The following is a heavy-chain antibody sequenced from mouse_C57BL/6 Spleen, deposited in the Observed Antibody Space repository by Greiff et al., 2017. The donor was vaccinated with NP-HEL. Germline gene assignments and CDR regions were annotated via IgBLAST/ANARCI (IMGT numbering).Heavy chain of an antibody. CDR1: GYTFTDYY. D-gene: IGHD2-1*01. CDR3: ARFYYGNYGFFDY. Sequence: EVQLQQSGPELVKPGASVKISCKASGYTFTDYYMNWVKQSHGKSLEWIGDINPNNGGTSYNQKFKGKSTLTVDKSSSTAYMELRSLTSEDSAVYYCARFYYGNYGFFDYWGQGTTLTVSS. V-gene: IGHV1-26*01. J-gene: IGHJ2*01. CDR2: INPNNGGT.